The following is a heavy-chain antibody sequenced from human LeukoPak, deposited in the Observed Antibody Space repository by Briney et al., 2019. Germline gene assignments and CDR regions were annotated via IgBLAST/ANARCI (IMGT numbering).Heavy chain of an antibody. CDR3: ARPPFGDPYQLDY. D-gene: IGHD3-10*01. CDR1: GYTFTGYY. V-gene: IGHV1-2*02. J-gene: IGHJ4*02. Sequence: ASVKVSCKASGYTFTGYYIHWVRQAPGQGLEWMGWINPNSGGTNYAQKFQGRVTMTRDTSISTAYMELSRLRSDDTAVYYCARPPFGDPYQLDYWGQGTLVTVSS. CDR2: INPNSGGT.